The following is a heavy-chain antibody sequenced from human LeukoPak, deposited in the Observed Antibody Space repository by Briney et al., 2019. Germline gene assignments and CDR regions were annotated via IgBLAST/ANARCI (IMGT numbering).Heavy chain of an antibody. V-gene: IGHV4-30-4*07. J-gene: IGHJ5*02. Sequence: PSETLSLTCAVSGDSISSGGYSWSWIRQTPGKGLEWIAYIHDSGSTYNNPSLKSRLSIPIDTSKNQFSLKLNSVTAADTALYYCARVVAAAGNNWFDPWGQGTLVTVSS. D-gene: IGHD6-13*01. CDR3: ARVVAAAGNNWFDP. CDR1: GDSISSGGYS. CDR2: IHDSGST.